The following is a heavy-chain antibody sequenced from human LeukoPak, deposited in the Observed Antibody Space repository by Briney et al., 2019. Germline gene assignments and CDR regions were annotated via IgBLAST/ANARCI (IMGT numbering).Heavy chain of an antibody. CDR1: GYTFTSYD. V-gene: IGHV1-8*01. Sequence: ASVKVSCKASGYTFTSYDINWVRQATGQGLEWMGWMNPNSGNTGYAQKFQGRVTMTRNTSISTAYMELSSLRSEDTAVYYCARVGPDSSGWYNDYYYGMDVWGQGTTVTVSS. D-gene: IGHD6-19*01. CDR2: MNPNSGNT. J-gene: IGHJ6*02. CDR3: ARVGPDSSGWYNDYYYGMDV.